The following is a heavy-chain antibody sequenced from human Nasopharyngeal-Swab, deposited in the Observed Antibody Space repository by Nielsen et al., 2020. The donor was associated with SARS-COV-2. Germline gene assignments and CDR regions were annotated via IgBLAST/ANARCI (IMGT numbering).Heavy chain of an antibody. CDR2: ASSDGRNK. CDR3: AKDRGVGALDY. J-gene: IGHJ4*02. CDR1: GFSFSSYA. Sequence: GESLKISCAASGFSFSSYAMHWVRQAPGKGLEWVAVASSDGRNKYYADSVKGRFTVSRDNSKNTLYLQMNSLRAEDTAVYYCAKDRGVGALDYWGQGTLVTVSS. D-gene: IGHD1-26*01. V-gene: IGHV3-30*04.